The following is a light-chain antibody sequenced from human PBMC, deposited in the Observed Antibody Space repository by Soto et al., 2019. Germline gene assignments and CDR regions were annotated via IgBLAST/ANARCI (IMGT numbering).Light chain of an antibody. J-gene: IGLJ1*01. CDR3: SSYTSSSTYV. V-gene: IGLV2-14*01. Sequence: QSALTQPASVSGSPGQSITISCTGTSSDVGAYNYVSWYQQHPGKAPKLMIYEVSNRPSGVSNRFSGSKSANTASLTISGLQAEDEADYYCSSYTSSSTYVFGTGTKVTVL. CDR2: EVS. CDR1: SSDVGAYNY.